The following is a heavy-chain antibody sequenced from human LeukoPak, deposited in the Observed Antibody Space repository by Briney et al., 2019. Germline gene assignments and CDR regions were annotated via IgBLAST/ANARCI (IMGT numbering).Heavy chain of an antibody. CDR2: IYHSGST. CDR1: GGSISSGGYS. Sequence: PSETLSLTCAVSGGSISSGGYSWSWIRQPPGKGLEWIGYIYHSGSTYYNPSLKSRVTISVDRSKNQFSLRLSSVTAADTAVYYCASAYDYVPCAFDIWGQGTMVTVSS. J-gene: IGHJ3*02. D-gene: IGHD3-16*01. V-gene: IGHV4-30-2*01. CDR3: ASAYDYVPCAFDI.